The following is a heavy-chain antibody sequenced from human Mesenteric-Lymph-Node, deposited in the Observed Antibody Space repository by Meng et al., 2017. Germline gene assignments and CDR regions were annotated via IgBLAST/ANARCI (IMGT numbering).Heavy chain of an antibody. CDR3: VRQGMTSYSWGY. CDR1: SGSISGSNW. Sequence: QVQLQESGPGLVKPCGTLSLTCPVSSGSISGSNWWSWVRQPPGKGLEWIGEISQSGPTYYNPSLKSRVTITGDWSKNQFSLNLNSVTAADTALYYCVRQGMTSYSWGYWGQGTLVTVSS. J-gene: IGHJ4*02. CDR2: ISQSGPT. V-gene: IGHV4-4*02. D-gene: IGHD3-9*01.